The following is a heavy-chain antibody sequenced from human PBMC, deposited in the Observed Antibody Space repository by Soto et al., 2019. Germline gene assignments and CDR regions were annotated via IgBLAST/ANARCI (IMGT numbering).Heavy chain of an antibody. CDR2: ISSSSSYI. V-gene: IGHV3-21*01. D-gene: IGHD6-13*01. Sequence: EVQLVESGGGLVKPGGSLRLSCAASGFTFSSYSMNWVRQAPGKGLEWVSSISSSSSYIYYADSVKGRFTISRDNAKNSLYLQMNSLRAEDTAVYYCARVWTGSSWLDDYWGQGTLVTVSS. CDR3: ARVWTGSSWLDDY. J-gene: IGHJ4*02. CDR1: GFTFSSYS.